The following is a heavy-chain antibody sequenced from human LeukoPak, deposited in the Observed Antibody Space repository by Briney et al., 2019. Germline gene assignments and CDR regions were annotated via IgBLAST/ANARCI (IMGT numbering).Heavy chain of an antibody. Sequence: PSETLSLTCTVSGGSISSYYWSWIRQPAGKGLEWIGRIYTSGSTNYNPSLKSRVTMSVDTSKNQFSLKLSSVTAADTAVYYCARTTITIFGVVIISHYFDYWGQGTLVTVSS. D-gene: IGHD3-3*01. CDR2: IYTSGST. CDR1: GGSISSYY. J-gene: IGHJ4*02. CDR3: ARTTITIFGVVIISHYFDY. V-gene: IGHV4-4*07.